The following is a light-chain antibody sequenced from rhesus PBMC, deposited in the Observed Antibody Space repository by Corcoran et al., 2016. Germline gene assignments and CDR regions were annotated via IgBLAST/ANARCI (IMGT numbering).Light chain of an antibody. Sequence: DIQMTQSPSSLSASVGDRVTITCRASENVNNYSNWYQQKPGKAPKLLINKASNLQSGVPSRFSGNGTGTYYTFTSCSLQSDDVATYYCQVNFGTPRAFGQVTRVAIK. V-gene: IGKV1-74*01. J-gene: IGKJ1*01. CDR3: QVNFGTPRA. CDR1: ENVNNY. CDR2: KAS.